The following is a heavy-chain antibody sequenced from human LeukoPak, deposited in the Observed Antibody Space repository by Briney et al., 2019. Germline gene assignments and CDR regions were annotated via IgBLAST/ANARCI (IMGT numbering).Heavy chain of an antibody. V-gene: IGHV5-51*01. CDR2: IYPGDSDT. Sequence: GESLKISCKGSGYSFTSFWIGWVRQMPGKGLEWMGIIYPGDSDTRYRPSFQGQVTISADKSISTAYLQWSSLKASDTAMYYCASQQQLVGDYYGMDVWGQGTTVTVSS. J-gene: IGHJ6*02. D-gene: IGHD6-13*01. CDR3: ASQQQLVGDYYGMDV. CDR1: GYSFTSFW.